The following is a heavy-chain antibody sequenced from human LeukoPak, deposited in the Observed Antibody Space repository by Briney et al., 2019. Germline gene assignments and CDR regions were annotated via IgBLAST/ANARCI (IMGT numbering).Heavy chain of an antibody. J-gene: IGHJ4*02. CDR2: VNGDGYT. CDR1: GFNFGANS. V-gene: IGHV3-43*02. D-gene: IGHD2-15*01. CDR3: AKDIGGGLLEY. Sequence: GSLRLSCAASGFNFGANSMHWARQVPGKGLEWVSLVNGDGYTYYAASVNGRFTVSRDNSKNSLYLQMSSLRPEDTALYYCAKDIGGGLLEYWGQGTLVTVSS.